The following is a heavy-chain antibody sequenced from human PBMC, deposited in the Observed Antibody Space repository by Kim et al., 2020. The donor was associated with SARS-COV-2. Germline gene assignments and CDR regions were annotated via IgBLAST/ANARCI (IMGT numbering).Heavy chain of an antibody. J-gene: IGHJ5*01. CDR2: MSSNSSTI. Sequence: GGSLRLSCAASGYTFSSYSMNWVRQAPGKGLEWVSYMSSNSSTIYYTDSVKGRFTISRDNAKNSLSLQMNSLRDEDTAVYYCVRDKATGVRGFYLDTCGAGTLVTVSP. V-gene: IGHV3-48*02. CDR3: VRDKATGVRGFYLDT. D-gene: IGHD3-10*01. CDR1: GYTFSSYS.